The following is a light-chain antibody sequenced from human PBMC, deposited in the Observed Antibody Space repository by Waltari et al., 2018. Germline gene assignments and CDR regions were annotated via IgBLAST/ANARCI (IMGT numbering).Light chain of an antibody. J-gene: IGKJ1*01. CDR2: WAS. CDR1: QSVLYSSNNKNY. Sequence: DIVMTQSPDSLAVSLGERATINCKSSQSVLYSSNNKNYLAWYQQKPGEPPTLRIYWASTRESGVPDRFSGSGSGKDFTLTISSLQAEDVAVYYCQQYYSTPWTFGQGTKVEIK. CDR3: QQYYSTPWT. V-gene: IGKV4-1*01.